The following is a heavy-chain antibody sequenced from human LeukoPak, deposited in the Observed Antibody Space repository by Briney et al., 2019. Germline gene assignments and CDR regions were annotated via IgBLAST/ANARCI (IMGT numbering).Heavy chain of an antibody. CDR2: ISAYNGDT. CDR3: ARDPTNTSGRNVYFDY. V-gene: IGHV1-18*01. J-gene: IGHJ4*02. Sequence: ASVKVSCKASRYTFTRHCIRWVRQAPGHGLQWIGWISAYNGDTNDPQKLQGRVIMTTDTSTTTAYMELRSLRSDDTAVYYCARDPTNTSGRNVYFDYWGQGTLVTVSS. D-gene: IGHD6-19*01. CDR1: RYTFTRHC.